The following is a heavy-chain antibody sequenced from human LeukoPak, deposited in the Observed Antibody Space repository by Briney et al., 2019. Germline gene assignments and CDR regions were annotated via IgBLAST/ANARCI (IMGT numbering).Heavy chain of an antibody. CDR3: VKDIGSQRYYGMDV. Sequence: GGSLRLSCAASGFTFDDYAMHWVRQAPGKGLEWVSGISWNSGSIGYADSVKGRFTISRDNAKNSLYLQMNSLRAEDTALYYCVKDIGSQRYYGMDVWGQGTTVTVSS. CDR1: GFTFDDYA. J-gene: IGHJ6*02. CDR2: ISWNSGSI. V-gene: IGHV3-9*01.